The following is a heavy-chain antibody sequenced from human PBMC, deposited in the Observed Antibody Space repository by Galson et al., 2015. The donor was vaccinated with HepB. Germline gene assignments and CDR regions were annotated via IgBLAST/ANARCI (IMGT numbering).Heavy chain of an antibody. CDR1: GFIFRHHA. J-gene: IGHJ5*02. Sequence: CAGSGFIFRHHAMAWIRQAPGKGLEWVSGINGRGSTRSYSDAVKGRFSISRDNSKDTVFLQMDNLRAEDTAAYYCVKEGSWFGGDWFDPWGQGALVTVS. CDR2: INGRGSTR. V-gene: IGHV3-23*01. CDR3: VKEGSWFGGDWFDP. D-gene: IGHD3-16*01.